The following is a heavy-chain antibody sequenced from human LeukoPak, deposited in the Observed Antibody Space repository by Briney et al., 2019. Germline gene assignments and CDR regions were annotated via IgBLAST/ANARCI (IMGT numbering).Heavy chain of an antibody. J-gene: IGHJ4*02. Sequence: AASVKVSCKASGGTFSSYAISWVRPAPGKGLEWMGGIIPIFGTANYAQKFQGRVTITTDEATSTAYMELSSLRSEDTAVYYCARGSAFYDSSGYLSYYFDYWGQGTLVTVSS. CDR1: GGTFSSYA. D-gene: IGHD3-22*01. CDR2: IIPIFGTA. V-gene: IGHV1-69*05. CDR3: ARGSAFYDSSGYLSYYFDY.